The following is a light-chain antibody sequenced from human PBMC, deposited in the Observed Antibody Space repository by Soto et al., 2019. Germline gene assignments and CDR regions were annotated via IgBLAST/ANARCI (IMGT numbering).Light chain of an antibody. CDR1: KSFLRSY. CDR2: LAS. J-gene: IGKJ1*01. CDR3: QQYGSSPWT. Sequence: EIVLPQSPGPLSLSPGERAPLSCRASKSFLRSYLAWYQQKPGQAPRLLIYLASSRAAGIPDRFSGSGSGTDFTLTISRLEPEDFAVYYCQQYGSSPWTFGQGTKVEI. V-gene: IGKV3-20*01.